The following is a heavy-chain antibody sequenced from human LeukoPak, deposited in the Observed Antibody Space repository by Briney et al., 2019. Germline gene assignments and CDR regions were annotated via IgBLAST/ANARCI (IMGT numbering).Heavy chain of an antibody. J-gene: IGHJ4*02. CDR2: IYSSGSA. CDR1: GFSVSTSY. CDR3: ARDSHYDFWTGYSDS. D-gene: IGHD3/OR15-3a*01. Sequence: GGSLRLSCAASGFSVSTSYITWVRQAPGRGLEWVSVIYSSGSAFYADSVEGRFIVSRDNSKNTLYLQMNSLRAEDTAVYYCARDSHYDFWTGYSDSWGQGTLVTVSS. V-gene: IGHV3-66*01.